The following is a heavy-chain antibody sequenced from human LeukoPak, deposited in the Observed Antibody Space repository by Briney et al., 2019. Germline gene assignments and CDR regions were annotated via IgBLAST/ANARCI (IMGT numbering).Heavy chain of an antibody. CDR3: ARSGVVPAAIRDRGEVYY. Sequence: GGSLRLSCAASGFTFSSYAMHWVRQAPGKGLQWVAVISYDGSNKYYADSVKGRFTISKDNSKNTLYLQMNSLRAEDTAVYYCARSGVVPAAIRDRGEVYYWGQGTLVTVSS. J-gene: IGHJ4*02. CDR2: ISYDGSNK. CDR1: GFTFSSYA. D-gene: IGHD2-2*01. V-gene: IGHV3-30-3*01.